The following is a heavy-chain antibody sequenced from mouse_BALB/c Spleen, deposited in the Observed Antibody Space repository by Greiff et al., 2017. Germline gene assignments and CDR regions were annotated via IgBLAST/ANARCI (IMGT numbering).Heavy chain of an antibody. Sequence: VKLVESGPGLVAPSQCLSITCTVSGFSLTSYGVHWVRQPPGKGLEWLGVIWAGGSTNYNSALMSRLSISKDNSKSHVFLKMNSLQTDDTAMYYCARENYYGSSYDYWGQGTTLTVSA. D-gene: IGHD1-1*01. J-gene: IGHJ2*01. V-gene: IGHV2-9*02. CDR1: GFSLTSYG. CDR3: ARENYYGSSYDY. CDR2: IWAGGST.